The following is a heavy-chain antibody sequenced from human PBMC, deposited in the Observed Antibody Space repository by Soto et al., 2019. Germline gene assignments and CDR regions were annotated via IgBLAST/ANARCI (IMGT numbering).Heavy chain of an antibody. CDR1: GFTFSSYG. CDR2: IWYDGSNK. D-gene: IGHD3-3*01. CDR3: ARGYDFWSGYTTQNLYNWFDP. V-gene: IGHV3-33*01. J-gene: IGHJ5*02. Sequence: GGSLRLSCAASGFTFSSYGMHWVRQAPGKGLEWVAVIWYDGSNKYYADSVKGRFTISRDNSKNTLYLQMNSLRAEDTAVYYCARGYDFWSGYTTQNLYNWFDPWGQGTLVTVSS.